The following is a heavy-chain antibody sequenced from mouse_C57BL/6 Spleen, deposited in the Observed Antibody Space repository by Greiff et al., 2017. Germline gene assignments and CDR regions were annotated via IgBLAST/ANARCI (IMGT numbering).Heavy chain of an antibody. V-gene: IGHV1-18*01. CDR1: GYTFTDYN. J-gene: IGHJ2*01. D-gene: IGHD3-2*02. CDR3: ARRGQLRLPGYFDY. CDR2: ISPNNGGT. Sequence: VLLQQSGPELVKPGASVKIPCKASGYTFTDYNMDWVQQSHGKSLGWIGDISPNNGGTISNQKFKGKATLTVDKSASTAYMGLRSLTSEDTAVYYCARRGQLRLPGYFDYWGQGTTLTVSS.